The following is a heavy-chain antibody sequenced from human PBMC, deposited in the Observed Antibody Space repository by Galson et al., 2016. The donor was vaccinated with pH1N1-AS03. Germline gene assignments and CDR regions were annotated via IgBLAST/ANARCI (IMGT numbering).Heavy chain of an antibody. Sequence: SLRLSCAASGFTFSIYAMSWVRQAPGKGLEWVSTISGSGTGTYYADSVRGRFTISRDNSENTLYLQMSSLRAEDTAMYYCAKRGGLPSEGMTYFASWGQGTLVPVSS. CDR3: AKRGGLPSEGMTYFAS. D-gene: IGHD2-2*01. V-gene: IGHV3-23*01. J-gene: IGHJ4*02. CDR2: ISGSGTGT. CDR1: GFTFSIYA.